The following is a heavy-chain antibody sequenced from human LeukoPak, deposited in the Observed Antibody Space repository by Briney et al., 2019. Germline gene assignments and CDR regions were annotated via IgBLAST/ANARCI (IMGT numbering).Heavy chain of an antibody. CDR1: GGTFSSYA. J-gene: IGHJ4*02. V-gene: IGHV1-69*05. Sequence: GASVKVSCKASGGTFSSYAISWVRQAPGQGLEWMGGIIPIFGTANYAQKFQGRVTMTRDTSTSTVYMELSSLRSEDTAVYYCARDRGDVVGARYFYGYYFDYWGQGTLVTVSS. CDR3: ARDRGDVVGARYFYGYYFDY. D-gene: IGHD1-26*01. CDR2: IIPIFGTA.